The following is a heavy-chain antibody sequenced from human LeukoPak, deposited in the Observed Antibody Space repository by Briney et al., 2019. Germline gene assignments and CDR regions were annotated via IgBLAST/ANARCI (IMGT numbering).Heavy chain of an antibody. CDR2: LHYSGST. CDR3: ARGSGYYYGDFDY. J-gene: IGHJ4*02. D-gene: IGHD3-22*01. CDR1: GGSISSSSYY. V-gene: IGHV4-39*01. Sequence: SETLSLTCTVSGGSISSSSYYWGWIRQPPGKGLEWIGSLHYSGSTYYNPSLKSRVTISVDTSKNQFSLKLSSVTAADTAVYYCARGSGYYYGDFDYWGQGTLVTVSS.